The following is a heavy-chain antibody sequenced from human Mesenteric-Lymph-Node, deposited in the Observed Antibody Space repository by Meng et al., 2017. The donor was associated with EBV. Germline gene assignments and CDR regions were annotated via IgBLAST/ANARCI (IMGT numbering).Heavy chain of an antibody. J-gene: IGHJ4*02. CDR2: IYHSGST. V-gene: IGHV4-4*02. D-gene: IGHD2-15*01. CDR1: GGSISSSNW. Sequence: QGQLQESGPGLVKPSGTLSLPCPCSGGSISSSNWWSWVRQPPGKGLEWIGEIYHSGSTNYNPSLKSRVTISVDKSKNQFSLKLSSVTAADTAVYYCARVAYCSGGSCYLYYFDYWGQGTLVTVSS. CDR3: ARVAYCSGGSCYLYYFDY.